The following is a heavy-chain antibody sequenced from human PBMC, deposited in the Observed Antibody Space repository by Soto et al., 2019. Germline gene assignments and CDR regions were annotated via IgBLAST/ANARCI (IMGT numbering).Heavy chain of an antibody. J-gene: IGHJ5*01. CDR3: AGSIAARLNWFDS. V-gene: IGHV3-7*01. D-gene: IGHD6-6*01. CDR2: IKQDGSEK. CDR1: GFTFSSYW. Sequence: PGGSLRLSCAASGFTFSSYWMSWVRQAPGKGLEWVANIKQDGSEKYYVDSVKGRFTISRDNAKNSLYLQMNSLRAEDTAVYYCAGSIAARLNWFDSWGQGTLVTVSS.